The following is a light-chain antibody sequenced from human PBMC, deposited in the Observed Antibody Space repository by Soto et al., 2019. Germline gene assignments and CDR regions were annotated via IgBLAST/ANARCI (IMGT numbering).Light chain of an antibody. CDR3: PQTYINTLS. CDR2: ASS. Sequence: DIQLTQSPSSLSASVGDRVTINCRASQSIYTYLNWFQLKPGKGPKLLIFASSSLQSGVPSRFSGSGSGADFRLTFSSLQPEDFATDSCPQTYINTLSFGVGTRV. V-gene: IGKV1-39*01. CDR1: QSIYTY. J-gene: IGKJ4*01.